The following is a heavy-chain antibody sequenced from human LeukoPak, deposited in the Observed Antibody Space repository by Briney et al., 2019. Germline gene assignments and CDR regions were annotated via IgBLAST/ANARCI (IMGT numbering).Heavy chain of an antibody. CDR2: IIPIFGTA. CDR3: ARGGGDYYDSSGYYYY. V-gene: IGHV1-69*13. CDR1: GGTFSSYA. J-gene: IGHJ4*02. D-gene: IGHD3-22*01. Sequence: GASVKVSCKASGGTFSSYAISWVRQAPGQGLEWMGGIIPIFGTANYAQKFQGRVTITADESTSTAYMELSSLRSEDTAVYYYARGGGDYYDSSGYYYYWGQGTLVTVSS.